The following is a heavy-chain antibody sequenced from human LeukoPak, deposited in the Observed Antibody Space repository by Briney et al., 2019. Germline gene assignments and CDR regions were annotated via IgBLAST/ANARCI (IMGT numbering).Heavy chain of an antibody. V-gene: IGHV3-7*01. Sequence: GGSLRLSCAASGFGFSNYWMSWVRQAPGKGLEWVANMNEDGSEKNYVDSVKGRFTISRDNAQDSLYLQLNSLRAEDTAVYYCARDRGYSNFDYWGQGTLLTVSS. D-gene: IGHD4-11*01. CDR1: GFGFSNYW. J-gene: IGHJ4*02. CDR3: ARDRGYSNFDY. CDR2: MNEDGSEK.